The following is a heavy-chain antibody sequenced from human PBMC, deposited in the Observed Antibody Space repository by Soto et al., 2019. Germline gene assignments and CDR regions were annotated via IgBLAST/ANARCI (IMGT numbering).Heavy chain of an antibody. CDR1: GFTFSNYW. CDR2: ISDDGGST. V-gene: IGHV3-74*01. Sequence: EVQLVESGGGLVQPGGSLRLSCAASGFTFSNYWMHWVRQAPGKGLVWVSRISDDGGSTTYADSVKGRFTISRDNAKNMLYLHMNSLRAEDTAVYYCVRAGANDFWGQGTLVTVSS. J-gene: IGHJ4*02. CDR3: VRAGANDF. D-gene: IGHD7-27*01.